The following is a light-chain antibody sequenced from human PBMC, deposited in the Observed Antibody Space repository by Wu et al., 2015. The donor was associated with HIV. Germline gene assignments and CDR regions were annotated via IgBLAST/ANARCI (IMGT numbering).Light chain of an antibody. V-gene: IGKV3-20*01. CDR1: QSVGSNY. CDR3: QQYSSSPIT. J-gene: IGKJ5*01. Sequence: ENVLTQSPGTLPVSPGERVTLSCKASQSVGSNYLAWYQQKPGQAPRLLIHETSNRAADIPDRFSGSGSGTDFTLTISRLDPEDLAVYFCQQYSSSPITFGPGTTLESK. CDR2: ETS.